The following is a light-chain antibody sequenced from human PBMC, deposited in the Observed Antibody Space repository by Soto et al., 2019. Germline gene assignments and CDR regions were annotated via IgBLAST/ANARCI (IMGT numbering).Light chain of an antibody. CDR2: GAS. J-gene: IGKJ1*01. CDR3: LQTYNLPQT. CDR1: LTIGDS. Sequence: DIQMTQSPSSLSASVGDRVTITCRASLTIGDSLSWFQQKAGKPPTLLIYGASALQSGVPARFSGSGSGTDFTLTISNMQREDFATYYCLQTYNLPQTFGQGTKVEFK. V-gene: IGKV1-39*01.